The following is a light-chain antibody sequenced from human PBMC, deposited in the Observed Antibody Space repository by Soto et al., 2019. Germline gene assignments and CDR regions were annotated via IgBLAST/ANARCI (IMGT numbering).Light chain of an antibody. CDR1: QSISLS. CDR3: KQYNPYWT. V-gene: IGKV1-5*01. CDR2: DAS. Sequence: DIRMTQSPSTLSAFVGDRVTITCRASQSISLSLAWYQQKPGKAPDLLISDASNLERGVPSRFRGSGSGTEFTLSISSLQPDDFATYYCKQYNPYWTFGPGTKVEIK. J-gene: IGKJ1*01.